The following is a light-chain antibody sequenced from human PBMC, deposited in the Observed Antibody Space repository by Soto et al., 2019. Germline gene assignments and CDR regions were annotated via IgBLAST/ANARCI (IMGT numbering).Light chain of an antibody. Sequence: QSVLTQPPSASGSPGQSVTISCTGTSGDIGGYDYVSWYQQHPGKAPKLMIYEVTKRPLGVPDRFSGSKSGNTASLTISGLQAEDEADYYCSSYSNSNTLWVFGGGTKLTVL. CDR3: SSYSNSNTLWV. J-gene: IGLJ3*02. CDR2: EVT. CDR1: SGDIGGYDY. V-gene: IGLV2-8*01.